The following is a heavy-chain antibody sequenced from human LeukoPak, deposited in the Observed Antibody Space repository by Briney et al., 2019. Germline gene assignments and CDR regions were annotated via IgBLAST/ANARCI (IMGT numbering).Heavy chain of an antibody. CDR2: IYHSGST. CDR3: ASVYSSGWYDHWLDP. CDR1: GGSISSGGYS. D-gene: IGHD6-13*01. V-gene: IGHV4-30-2*01. J-gene: IGHJ5*02. Sequence: SETLSLTCAVSGGSISSGGYSWSWIRQPPGKGLEWIGYIYHSGSTYYNPSLKSRVTISVDRSKNQFSLKLSSVTAADTAVYYCASVYSSGWYDHWLDPWGQGTLVTVSS.